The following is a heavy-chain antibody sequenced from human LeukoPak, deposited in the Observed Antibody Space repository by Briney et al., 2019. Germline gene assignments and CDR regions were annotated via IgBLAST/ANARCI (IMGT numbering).Heavy chain of an antibody. Sequence: PGGSLRLSCAASGFTFSSYAMSWVRQAPGKGLEWVSAISGSGGSTYYADSVKGRFTISRDNSKNPLYLQMNSLRAEDTAVYYCAKSGVLFGAYYFDYWGQGTLVTVSS. J-gene: IGHJ4*02. D-gene: IGHD3-10*01. V-gene: IGHV3-23*01. CDR2: ISGSGGST. CDR3: AKSGVLFGAYYFDY. CDR1: GFTFSSYA.